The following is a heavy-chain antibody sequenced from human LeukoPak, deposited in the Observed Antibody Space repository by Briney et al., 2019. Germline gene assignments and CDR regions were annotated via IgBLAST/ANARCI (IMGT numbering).Heavy chain of an antibody. J-gene: IGHJ4*02. V-gene: IGHV4-4*07. Sequence: PSETLPLTCTVSGGSISNYYWSWIRQPAGKGLEWIGRIYTSGTTTYNPSLTSRVTMSVDTSKNQFSLKVTSVTAADTAVYYCARGLAAAADRALDYWGQGTLVTVSS. CDR3: ARGLAAAADRALDY. D-gene: IGHD6-13*01. CDR1: GGSISNYY. CDR2: IYTSGTT.